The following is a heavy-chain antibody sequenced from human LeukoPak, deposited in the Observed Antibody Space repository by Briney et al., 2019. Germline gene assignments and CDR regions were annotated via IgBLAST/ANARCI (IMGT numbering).Heavy chain of an antibody. Sequence: SETLSLTCTVSGGSISSSSYYWGWIRQPPGKGLEWIGSIYYSGSTYYNPSLKSRVTISVDTSKNQFSLKLSSVTAADTAVYYCARGPGRSYYDSSGPFDYWGQGTLVTVSS. CDR1: GGSISSSSYY. D-gene: IGHD3-22*01. CDR3: ARGPGRSYYDSSGPFDY. J-gene: IGHJ4*02. CDR2: IYYSGST. V-gene: IGHV4-39*07.